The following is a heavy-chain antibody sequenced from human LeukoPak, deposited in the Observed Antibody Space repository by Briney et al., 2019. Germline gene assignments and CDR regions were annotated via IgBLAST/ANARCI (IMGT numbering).Heavy chain of an antibody. CDR2: ISSSSSYI. J-gene: IGHJ4*02. V-gene: IGHV3-21*01. Sequence: PGGSLRLSCAAPGFTFSSYSMNWVRQAPGKGLEWVSSISSSSSYIYYADSVKGRFTISRDNAKNSLYLQMNSLRAEDTAVYYCARASSGYDYLGGQGTLVTVSS. D-gene: IGHD5-12*01. CDR1: GFTFSSYS. CDR3: ARASSGYDYL.